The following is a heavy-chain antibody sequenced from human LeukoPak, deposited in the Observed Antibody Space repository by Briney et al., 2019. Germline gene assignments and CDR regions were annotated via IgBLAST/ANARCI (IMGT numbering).Heavy chain of an antibody. J-gene: IGHJ4*02. CDR1: GFTFSSYS. D-gene: IGHD6-6*01. V-gene: IGHV3-21*01. CDR3: ARDFRAIAALYYFDY. Sequence: NPGGSLRLSCAASGFTFSSYSMNWVRQAPGKGLEWVSSISSRSSYIYYADSVKGRFTISRDNAKNSLYLQMNSLRAEDTAVYYCARDFRAIAALYYFDYWGQGTLVTVSS. CDR2: ISSRSSYI.